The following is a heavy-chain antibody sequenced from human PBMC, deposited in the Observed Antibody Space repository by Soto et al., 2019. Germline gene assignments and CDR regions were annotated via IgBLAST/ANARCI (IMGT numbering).Heavy chain of an antibody. J-gene: IGHJ4*02. D-gene: IGHD5-12*01. CDR3: ARGHSGYDPPCFDY. CDR1: GGSISSYY. V-gene: IGHV4-59*01. CDR2: IYYSGST. Sequence: SETLSLTCTVSGGSISSYYWSWIRQPPGKGLEWIGYIYYSGSTNYNPSLKSRVTISVDTSKNQFSLKLSSVTAADTAVYYCARGHSGYDPPCFDYWAQGTLVTVSS.